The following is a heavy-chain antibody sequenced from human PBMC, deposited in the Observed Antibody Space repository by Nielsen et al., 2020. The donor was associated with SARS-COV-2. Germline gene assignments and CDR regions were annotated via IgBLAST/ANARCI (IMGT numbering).Heavy chain of an antibody. CDR3: ARAAARPYYFDY. J-gene: IGHJ4*02. CDR2: IYYSGST. CDR1: GGSISSGDYY. D-gene: IGHD6-6*01. Sequence: SETLSLTCTVSGGSISSGDYYWNWIRQPPGKGLEWIGYIYYSGSTNYNPSLKSRVTISVDTSKNQFSLKLSSVTAADTAVYYCARAAARPYYFDYWGQGTLVTVSS. V-gene: IGHV4-61*08.